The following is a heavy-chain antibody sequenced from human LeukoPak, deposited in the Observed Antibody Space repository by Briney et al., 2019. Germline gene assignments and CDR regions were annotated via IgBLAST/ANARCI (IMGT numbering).Heavy chain of an antibody. CDR1: GFTFSSYA. V-gene: IGHV3-23*01. J-gene: IGHJ4*02. D-gene: IGHD1-26*01. CDR2: ISGSGGST. Sequence: GGSLRLSCAASGFTFSSYAMSWVRQAPGKGLEWVSAISGSGGSTYYADSVKGRFTISRDNSKNTLYLQMNSLRAEDTAVYYCARSGSAFTGSYFDDYWGQGPLVTVSS. CDR3: ARSGSAFTGSYFDDY.